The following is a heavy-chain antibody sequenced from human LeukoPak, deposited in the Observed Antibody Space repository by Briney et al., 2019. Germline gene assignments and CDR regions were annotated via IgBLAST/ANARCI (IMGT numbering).Heavy chain of an antibody. CDR3: AREDYYNSGGYYLDY. Sequence: SETLSLTCTVSGYSISSGYYWGWIRPPPGKGLEWIGIIYHSGSTYYNPSLKSRVTISVDTSKNQFSLKLSSVTAADSAVYFCAREDYYNSGGYYLDYWGQGTLVTVSS. V-gene: IGHV4-38-2*02. CDR1: GYSISSGYY. CDR2: IYHSGST. D-gene: IGHD3-22*01. J-gene: IGHJ4*02.